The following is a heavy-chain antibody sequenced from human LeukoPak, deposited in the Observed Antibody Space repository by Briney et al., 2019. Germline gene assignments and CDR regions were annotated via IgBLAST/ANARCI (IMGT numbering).Heavy chain of an antibody. CDR3: VSFYETY. CDR2: INSDGSWT. CDR1: GNYW. V-gene: IGHV3-74*01. J-gene: IGHJ4*02. Sequence: GGSLRLSCAASGNYWMHWVRQAPGKGLVWVSHINSDGSWTSYADSVKGRFTISKDNAKNTVYLQMNNLRAEDTAVYYCVSFYETYWGQGTLVTVSS. D-gene: IGHD2-2*01.